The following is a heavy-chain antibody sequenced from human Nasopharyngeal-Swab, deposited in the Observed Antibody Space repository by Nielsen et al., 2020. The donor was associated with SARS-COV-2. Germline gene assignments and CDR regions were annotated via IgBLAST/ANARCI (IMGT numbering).Heavy chain of an antibody. CDR1: GYTFTSYG. CDR3: ARGLGIFGFPRGGMDV. D-gene: IGHD3-3*01. J-gene: IGHJ6*02. V-gene: IGHV1-18*01. Sequence: ASVKVSCKASGYTFTSYGISWVRQAPGQGLEWMGWISAYNGNTNYAQKLQGRVTMTTDTSTSTAYMELSSLRSEDTAVYYCARGLGIFGFPRGGMDVWGQGTTVTVSS. CDR2: ISAYNGNT.